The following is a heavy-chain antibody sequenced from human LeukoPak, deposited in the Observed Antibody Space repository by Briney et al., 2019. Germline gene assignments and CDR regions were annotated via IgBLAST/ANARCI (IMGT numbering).Heavy chain of an antibody. CDR2: INPNSGGT. J-gene: IGHJ4*02. D-gene: IGHD1-26*01. CDR3: ARVLGQDSGSYPPLDYFDY. CDR1: GYTFTGYY. V-gene: IGHV1-2*02. Sequence: ASVKVSCKASGYTFTGYYMHWVRQAPGQGLEWMGWINPNSGGTNYAQKFQGRVTMTRDTSISTAYMELSRLRSDDTAVYYCARVLGQDSGSYPPLDYFDYWGQGTLVTVSA.